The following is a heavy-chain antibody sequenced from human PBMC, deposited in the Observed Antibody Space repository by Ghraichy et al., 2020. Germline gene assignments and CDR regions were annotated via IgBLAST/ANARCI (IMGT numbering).Heavy chain of an antibody. CDR1: GGSISSDKYS. Sequence: SQTLSLTCTVSGGSISSDKYSWNWIRQPPGKGLEWIGYIYHGGTTYYNPSLKSRLNISLDSSRNQFSLRLTSVAAADTAVYYCARAPYDDDGFYDDSFDLWGQGTMFTVSS. CDR2: IYHGGTT. V-gene: IGHV4-30-2*01. J-gene: IGHJ3*01. CDR3: ARAPYDDDGFYDDSFDL. D-gene: IGHD3-22*01.